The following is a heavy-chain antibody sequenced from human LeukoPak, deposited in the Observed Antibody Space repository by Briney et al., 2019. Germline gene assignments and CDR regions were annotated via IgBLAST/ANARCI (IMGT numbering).Heavy chain of an antibody. D-gene: IGHD3-22*01. CDR1: GGTFSSYA. Sequence: SVKVSCKASGGTFSSYAISWVRQAPGQGLEWMGGIIPIFGTANYAQKFQGRVTITADESTSTAYMELSSLRSEDTAVYYCAVLDSSGDYLYYWGQGTLVTVSS. V-gene: IGHV1-69*13. CDR3: AVLDSSGDYLYY. J-gene: IGHJ4*02. CDR2: IIPIFGTA.